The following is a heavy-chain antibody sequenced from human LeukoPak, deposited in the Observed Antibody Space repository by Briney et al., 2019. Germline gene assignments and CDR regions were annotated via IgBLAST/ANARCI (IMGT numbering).Heavy chain of an antibody. CDR3: ARDDYGSGSWHDS. CDR1: GFTFDDYG. CDR2: IIWSGGST. J-gene: IGHJ4*02. D-gene: IGHD3-10*01. Sequence: PGGSLRLSCAASGFTFDDYGMSWVRQAPGKGLEWVSGIIWSGGSTGYADSVKGRFTISRDNAKNSLYLQMNSLRAGDTALYYCARDDYGSGSWHDSWGQGTLVTVSS. V-gene: IGHV3-20*04.